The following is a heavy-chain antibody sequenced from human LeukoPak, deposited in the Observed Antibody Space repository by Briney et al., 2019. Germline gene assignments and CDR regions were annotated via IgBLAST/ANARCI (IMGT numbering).Heavy chain of an antibody. J-gene: IGHJ4*02. V-gene: IGHV3-23*01. CDR1: GFAFSSQA. CDR2: ITDSGDTT. CDR3: AKDARRSSGWFFFDH. Sequence: PGGSLRLSCAASGFAFSSQAMGWVRQAQGQGLEWVSGITDSGDTTFYADSVKGRFTISRDNSKNTLFLQMNTLRAEDTATYYCAKDARRSSGWFFFDHWGQGTLVTVSS. D-gene: IGHD6-19*01.